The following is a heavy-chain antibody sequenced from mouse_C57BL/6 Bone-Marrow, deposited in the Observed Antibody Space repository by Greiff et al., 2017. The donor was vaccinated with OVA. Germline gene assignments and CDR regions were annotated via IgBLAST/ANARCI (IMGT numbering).Heavy chain of an antibody. CDR2: IYPGDGDT. J-gene: IGHJ2*01. CDR3: AKSSYVGY. D-gene: IGHD1-1*01. Sequence: QVQLQQSGPELVKPGASVKISCKASGYAFSSSWMNWVKQRPGKGLERIGRIYPGDGDTNYNGKFKGKATLTADKSSSTAYMQLSSLTSEDSAVYFCAKSSYVGYWGQGTTLTVSS. CDR1: GYAFSSSW. V-gene: IGHV1-82*01.